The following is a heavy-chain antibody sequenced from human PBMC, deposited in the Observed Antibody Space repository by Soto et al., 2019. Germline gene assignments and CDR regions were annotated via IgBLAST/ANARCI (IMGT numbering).Heavy chain of an antibody. V-gene: IGHV4-39*01. CDR1: GGSISSSSYY. J-gene: IGHJ4*02. D-gene: IGHD1-26*01. CDR3: ATTREWELPYFDY. Sequence: QLQLQESGPGLVKPSETLSLTCTVSGGSISSSSYYWGWIRQPPGKGLEWIGSIYYSGSTYYNPSLKSRVTISVDTSKNQFSLKLSSVTAADTAVYYCATTREWELPYFDYWGQGTLVTVSS. CDR2: IYYSGST.